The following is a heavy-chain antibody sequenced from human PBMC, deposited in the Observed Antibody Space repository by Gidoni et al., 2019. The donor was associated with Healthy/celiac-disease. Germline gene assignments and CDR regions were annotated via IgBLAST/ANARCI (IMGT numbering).Heavy chain of an antibody. CDR1: GVTFSSYA. J-gene: IGHJ1*01. CDR2: ISYDGSNK. D-gene: IGHD3-3*01. CDR3: ARDFDSHCDFWSGCLI. Sequence: QVQLVESGGGVVQPRRSLRLPCAAAGVTFSSYAMHWVRQSPGKGLEWVAVISYDGSNKYYADSVNGRFTISRDKSKSTLYLQMNGVRAEDTAVYYCARDFDSHCDFWSGCLIWSQGTLVTVSS. V-gene: IGHV3-30-3*01.